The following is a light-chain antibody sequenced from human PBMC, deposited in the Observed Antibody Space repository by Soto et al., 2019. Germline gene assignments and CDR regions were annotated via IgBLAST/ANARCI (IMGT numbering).Light chain of an antibody. CDR3: QQYGRSSYT. V-gene: IGKV3-20*01. CDR1: QSVSSSY. J-gene: IGKJ2*01. Sequence: EIVLTQSPGTLSLSPGERVTLSCRASQSVSSSYLAWNQQKPGQAPRLLIYGASSRATGIPDRFSGSGSGTDFTLTISRLEPEDFVVYYCQQYGRSSYTFGQGTKLEIK. CDR2: GAS.